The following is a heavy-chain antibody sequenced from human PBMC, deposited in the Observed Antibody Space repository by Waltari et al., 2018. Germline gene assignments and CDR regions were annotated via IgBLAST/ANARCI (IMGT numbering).Heavy chain of an antibody. V-gene: IGHV4-39*01. CDR1: GGSISSSSYY. Sequence: QLKLQESGPGLVKPSETLSLTCTVSGGSISSSSYYWGWIRQPPGKGLEWIGSIYYRWNTFYTPSLKSRVTISVDTAKSQFSLKLSAVTAADTAVYYCARHGPYSSSWTLGAFDIWGQGTMVTVSS. D-gene: IGHD6-13*01. J-gene: IGHJ3*02. CDR3: ARHGPYSSSWTLGAFDI. CDR2: IYYRWNT.